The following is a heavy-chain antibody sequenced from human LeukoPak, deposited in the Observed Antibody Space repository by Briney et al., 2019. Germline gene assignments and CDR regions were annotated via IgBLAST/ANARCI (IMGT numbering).Heavy chain of an antibody. CDR2: IYYSGST. J-gene: IGHJ6*02. CDR3: ARSRTYYYDSSGNRYYYGMDV. CDR1: GGSISSGGYY. D-gene: IGHD3-22*01. Sequence: SQTLSLTCTVSGGSISSGGYYWSWIRQPPGKGLEWIGYIYYSGSTNYNPSLKSRVTISVDTSKNQFSLKLSSVTAADTAVYYCARSRTYYYDSSGNRYYYGMDVWGQGTTVTVSS. V-gene: IGHV4-61*08.